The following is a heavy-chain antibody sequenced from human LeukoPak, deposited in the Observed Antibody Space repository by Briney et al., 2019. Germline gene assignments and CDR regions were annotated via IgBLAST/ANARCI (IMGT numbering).Heavy chain of an antibody. D-gene: IGHD6-13*01. CDR3: ARVVYSSSWPKGDYFDY. CDR1: GGSISSYY. J-gene: IGHJ4*02. Sequence: SETLSLTCTVSGGSISSYYWSWIRQPPGKGLEWIGYIYYSGSTNYNPSLKSRVTISVDTSKNQFSLKLSSVTAADTAVYYCARVVYSSSWPKGDYFDYWGQGTLVTVPS. CDR2: IYYSGST. V-gene: IGHV4-59*01.